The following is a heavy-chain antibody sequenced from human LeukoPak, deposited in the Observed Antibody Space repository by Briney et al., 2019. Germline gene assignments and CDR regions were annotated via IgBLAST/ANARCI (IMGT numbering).Heavy chain of an antibody. D-gene: IGHD1-14*01. V-gene: IGHV3-48*01. CDR3: ARVGGNRYFDN. J-gene: IGHJ4*02. CDR2: ISSSSSPI. Sequence: GGSLRLSCAASGFTFSGYSINWVRQAPGKGLEWVSYISSSSSPIYYADSVKGRFTISRDNAKNSLYLQMHSLRVEDTAVYYCARVGGNRYFDNWGQGTLVTVSS. CDR1: GFTFSGYS.